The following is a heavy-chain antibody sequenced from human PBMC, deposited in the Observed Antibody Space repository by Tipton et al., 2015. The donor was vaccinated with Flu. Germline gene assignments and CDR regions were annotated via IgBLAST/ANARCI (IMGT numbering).Heavy chain of an antibody. Sequence: TLSLTCTVSGGSISSYYWTWIRQPAGKGLEWIGRIYTSGSTKYNPSLKSRVTMSVDTSKNQFSLKMSSVTAADTAVYYCARFSVRGESDYWGQGTLVTVSS. CDR3: ARFSVRGESDY. D-gene: IGHD3-10*01. CDR1: GGSISSYY. V-gene: IGHV4-4*07. CDR2: IYTSGST. J-gene: IGHJ4*02.